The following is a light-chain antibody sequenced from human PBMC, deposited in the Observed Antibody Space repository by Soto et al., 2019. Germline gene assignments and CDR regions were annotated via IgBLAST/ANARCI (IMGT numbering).Light chain of an antibody. V-gene: IGLV7-46*01. CDR3: LLSYNGARGV. J-gene: IGLJ1*01. Sequence: QAVVTQEPSLTVSPGGTVTLTCGSSTGAVTSSHYPYWFQQKPGQAPRTLIYDTDNKHSWTPARCSGFLLGGKAALTLSGAQPEDEAEYYCLLSYNGARGVFGPGTKLTVL. CDR2: DTD. CDR1: TGAVTSSHY.